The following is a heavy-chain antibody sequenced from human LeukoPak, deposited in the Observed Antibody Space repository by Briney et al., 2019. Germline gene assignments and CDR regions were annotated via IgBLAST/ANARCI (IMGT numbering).Heavy chain of an antibody. CDR2: IQSDGSRQ. J-gene: IGHJ4*02. Sequence: GGSLRLSCAASGFSFSKFGFHWVRQAPGKGLEWLASIQSDGSRQYYADSAKSRFVISRDNSENTFYLQMNRLGVADTATYFCANGMIGKAEGGRHIFDYWGQGTLVTVSS. CDR1: GFSFSKFG. CDR3: ANGMIGKAEGGRHIFDY. D-gene: IGHD3-22*01. V-gene: IGHV3-30*02.